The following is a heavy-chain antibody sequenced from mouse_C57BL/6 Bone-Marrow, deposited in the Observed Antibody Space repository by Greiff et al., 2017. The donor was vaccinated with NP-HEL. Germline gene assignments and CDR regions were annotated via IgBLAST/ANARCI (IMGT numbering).Heavy chain of an antibody. J-gene: IGHJ4*01. CDR1: GFTFSDYG. CDR3: ADGYYCAMDY. V-gene: IGHV5-17*01. D-gene: IGHD2-3*01. Sequence: EVQRVESGGGLVKPGGSLKLSCAASGFTFSDYGMHWVRQAPEKGLEWVAYISSGSSTIYYADTVKGRFTISRDNAKNTLFLQMTSLRSEDTAMYYCADGYYCAMDYWGQGTSVTVSS. CDR2: ISSGSSTI.